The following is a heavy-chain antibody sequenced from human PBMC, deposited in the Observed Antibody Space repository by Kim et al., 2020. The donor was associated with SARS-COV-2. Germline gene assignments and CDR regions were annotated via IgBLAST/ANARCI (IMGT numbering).Heavy chain of an antibody. CDR3: ARDRGRRSGGSCYDY. V-gene: IGHV3-11*04. D-gene: IGHD2-15*01. Sequence: DSGKGRFTISRDNAKNSLYLQMNSLRAEDTAVYYCARDRGRRSGGSCYDYWGQGTLVTVSS. J-gene: IGHJ4*02.